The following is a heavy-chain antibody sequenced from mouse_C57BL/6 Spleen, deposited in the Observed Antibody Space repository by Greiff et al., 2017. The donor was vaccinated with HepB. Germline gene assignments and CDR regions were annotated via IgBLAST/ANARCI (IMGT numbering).Heavy chain of an antibody. J-gene: IGHJ1*03. D-gene: IGHD1-1*01. Sequence: QVQLQQSGPGLVAPSQSLSITCTVSGFSSTSYAISWVRQPPGKGLEWLGVIWTGGGTNYNSALKSRLSISKDNSKSQVFLKMNSLQTDDTARYYCARRYYGSSYGYFDVWGTGTTVTVSS. CDR1: GFSSTSYA. CDR3: ARRYYGSSYGYFDV. CDR2: IWTGGGT. V-gene: IGHV2-9-1*01.